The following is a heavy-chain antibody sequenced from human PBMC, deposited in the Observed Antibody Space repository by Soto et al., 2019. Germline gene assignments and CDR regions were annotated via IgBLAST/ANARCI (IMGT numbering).Heavy chain of an antibody. CDR3: PRGKWDLLLHRPNAFDI. J-gene: IGHJ3*02. CDR2: ITPIFDTT. Sequence: SXKVSFKTSGGTXNNFAIRGVRQAPGQGLEWMGGITPIFDTTKYAQEFQGRVTITADESSTSAYMEMSSLRYEDTAVYFCPRGKWDLLLHRPNAFDIWGQGTLGTVS. D-gene: IGHD1-26*01. V-gene: IGHV1-69*13. CDR1: GGTXNNFA.